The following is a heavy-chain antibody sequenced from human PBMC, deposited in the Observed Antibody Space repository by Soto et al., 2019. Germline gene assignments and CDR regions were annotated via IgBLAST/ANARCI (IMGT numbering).Heavy chain of an antibody. J-gene: IGHJ4*02. CDR2: IYYSGST. V-gene: IGHV4-59*12. Sequence: SETLSLTCTVSGGSISSYYWSWIRQPPGKGLEWIGYIYYSGSTYYNPSLESRATISVDTSKNQFSLKLSSVTAADTAVYYCARVGYYGSGSLYFDYWGQGTLVTVSS. CDR1: GGSISSYY. CDR3: ARVGYYGSGSLYFDY. D-gene: IGHD3-10*01.